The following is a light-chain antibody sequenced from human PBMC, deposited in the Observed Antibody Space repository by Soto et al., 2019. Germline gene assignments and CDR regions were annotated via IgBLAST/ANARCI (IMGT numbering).Light chain of an antibody. CDR1: ESVFGY. V-gene: IGKV3-11*01. CDR3: QQRYRWPPIT. CDR2: DAS. Sequence: EVVLTQSPATLSLSPGERATLSCRASESVFGYLAWYQHKPGQAPRLLIYDASNRATGVPARFSGSGSGTDFTLTISSLEPEDCAVYYCQQRYRWPPITFGQGTRLDNK. J-gene: IGKJ5*01.